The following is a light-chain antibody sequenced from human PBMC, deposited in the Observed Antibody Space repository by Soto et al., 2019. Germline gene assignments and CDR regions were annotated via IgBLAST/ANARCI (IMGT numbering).Light chain of an antibody. Sequence: EIVMTQSPATLSVSPGERATLSCRASQSVSTNLGWYQQRPGQAPRLLIYGASTRATGIPARFSGSGSGTDFTLTISSLQSEGYALYYCQQYDYWYTFGQGTNLEIK. CDR1: QSVSTN. V-gene: IGKV3-15*01. CDR2: GAS. CDR3: QQYDYWYT. J-gene: IGKJ2*01.